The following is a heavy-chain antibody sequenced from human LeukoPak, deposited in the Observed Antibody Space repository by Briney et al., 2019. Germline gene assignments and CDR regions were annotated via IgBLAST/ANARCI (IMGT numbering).Heavy chain of an antibody. V-gene: IGHV3-23*01. CDR2: ISGSGGFT. CDR1: GFTFSIYA. CDR3: AKDIVVVPSAFDI. J-gene: IGHJ3*02. Sequence: GGSLRLSCAASGFTFSIYAVGWVRQAPGKGLEWVSSISGSGGFTYYADSVKGRFTISRDDSKNTLYLQMNSLRVEDTAVYYCAKDIVVVPSAFDIWGQGTMVTVSS. D-gene: IGHD2-2*01.